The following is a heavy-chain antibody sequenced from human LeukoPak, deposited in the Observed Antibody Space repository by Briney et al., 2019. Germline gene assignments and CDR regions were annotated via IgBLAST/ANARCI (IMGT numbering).Heavy chain of an antibody. Sequence: GGSLRLSCAASGFTFSSYWMSWVRQAPGKGLEWVANIKQDGSEKYYVDSVKGRFTISRDNAKNSLYLQMNSLRAEDTAVYYCARGHIVVLTAPDYWGQGTLVTVSS. J-gene: IGHJ4*02. D-gene: IGHD2-21*02. V-gene: IGHV3-7*04. CDR3: ARGHIVVLTAPDY. CDR2: IKQDGSEK. CDR1: GFTFSSYW.